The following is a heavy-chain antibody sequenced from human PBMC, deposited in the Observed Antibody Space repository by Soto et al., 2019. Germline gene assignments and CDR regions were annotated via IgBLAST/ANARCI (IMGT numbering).Heavy chain of an antibody. CDR3: ASFGDTGGQYYYDSSGYYSYYYYGMDV. CDR2: IKQDGSEK. Sequence: GSLRLSCAASGFTFSSYWMSWVRQAPGKGLEWVANIKQDGSEKYYVDSVKGRFTISRGNAKNSLYLQMNSLRAEDTAVYYCASFGDTGGQYYYDSSGYYSYYYYGMDVWGQGTTVTVSS. J-gene: IGHJ6*02. V-gene: IGHV3-7*03. D-gene: IGHD3-22*01. CDR1: GFTFSSYW.